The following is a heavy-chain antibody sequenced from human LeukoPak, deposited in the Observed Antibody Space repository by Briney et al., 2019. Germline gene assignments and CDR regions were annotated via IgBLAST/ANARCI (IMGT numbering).Heavy chain of an antibody. CDR2: ISDDGSNI. CDR1: GFTFSTFG. V-gene: IGHV3-30*03. Sequence: GGSLRLSCAASGFTFSTFGMHWVRQAPGKGLEWVAVISDDGSNIYYADSVKGRFTISRDNSKKTLYLQMNSLRAEDTAVYYCASGKSGSYYWPDLILDYWGQGTLVTVSS. J-gene: IGHJ4*02. D-gene: IGHD3-10*01. CDR3: ASGKSGSYYWPDLILDY.